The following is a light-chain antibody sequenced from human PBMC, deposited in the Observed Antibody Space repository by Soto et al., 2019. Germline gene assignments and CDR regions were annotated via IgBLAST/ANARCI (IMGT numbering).Light chain of an antibody. CDR3: QQRSNWIT. CDR2: ASV. V-gene: IGKV3D-20*02. CDR1: QSDGSNF. J-gene: IGKJ5*01. Sequence: ELVLTQSPGSLSLSPGERATLSCKTSQSDGSNFVAWYQHKPGQAPRLLIYASVQRATGIPDRFSGSASGTDFTLTISSLEPEDFAVYYCQQRSNWITFGQGTRLEIK.